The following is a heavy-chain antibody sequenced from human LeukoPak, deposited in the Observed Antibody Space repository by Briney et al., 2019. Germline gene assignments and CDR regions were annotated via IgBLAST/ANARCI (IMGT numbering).Heavy chain of an antibody. Sequence: ASVKVSCKASGGTFSSYTISWVRQAPGQGLEWMGRIIPILGIANYAQKFQGRVTITADKSTSTAYMELSSLRSEDTAVYYCASSAGTVSEAFDIWGQETMVTVSS. CDR3: ASSAGTVSEAFDI. J-gene: IGHJ3*02. D-gene: IGHD6-13*01. CDR1: GGTFSSYT. V-gene: IGHV1-69*02. CDR2: IIPILGIA.